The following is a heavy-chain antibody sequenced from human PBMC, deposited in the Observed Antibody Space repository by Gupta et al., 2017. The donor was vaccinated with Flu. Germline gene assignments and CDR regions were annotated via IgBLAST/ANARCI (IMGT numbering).Heavy chain of an antibody. J-gene: IGHJ4*02. CDR2: IYHGGNT. V-gene: IGHV4-38-2*01. CDR3: ARIDYYGSGSFDY. D-gene: IGHD3-10*01. Sequence: QVQLQDSGPGLVKPSETLSLTCAVSGYSITNGFYWGWIRQPPGKGLEWIGSIYHGGNTYYTPSLKSRVTIAVDTSKKQFSRKINSVTAADTAVYYCARIDYYGSGSFDYWGQGTLVTVSS. CDR1: GYSITNGFY.